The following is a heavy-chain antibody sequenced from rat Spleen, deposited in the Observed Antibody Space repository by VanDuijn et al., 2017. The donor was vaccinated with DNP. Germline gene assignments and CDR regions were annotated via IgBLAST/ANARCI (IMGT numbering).Heavy chain of an antibody. D-gene: IGHD1-9*01. CDR2: IRYDGAYT. CDR3: ATRDTAGITD. J-gene: IGHJ2*01. Sequence: EVQLVESGGDLVQPGGSLKLFCAASGFTFSDYYMAWFRQAPRRGLEWVAYIRYDGAYTKYGDSVKGRFTISRDNAKNTLYLQMNSLRSEDMATYYCATRDTAGITDWGQGVMVTVSS. V-gene: IGHV5-22*01. CDR1: GFTFSDYY.